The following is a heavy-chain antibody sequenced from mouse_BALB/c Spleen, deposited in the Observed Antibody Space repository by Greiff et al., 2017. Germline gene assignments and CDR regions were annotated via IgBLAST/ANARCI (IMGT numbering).Heavy chain of an antibody. CDR2: IYPGGGYT. J-gene: IGHJ4*01. CDR1: GYTFTNYW. V-gene: IGHV1-63*02. D-gene: IGHD4-1*01. Sequence: QVQLQQSGAELVRPGTSVKISCKASGYTFTNYWLGWVKQRPGHGLEWIGDIYPGGGYTNYNEKFKGKATLTADTSSSTAYMQLSSLTSEDSAVYFCAGNWESGSVYAMDYWGQGTSVTVSS. CDR3: AGNWESGSVYAMDY.